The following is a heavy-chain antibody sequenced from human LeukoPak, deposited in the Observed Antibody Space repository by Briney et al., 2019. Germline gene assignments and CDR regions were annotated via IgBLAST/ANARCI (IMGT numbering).Heavy chain of an antibody. CDR2: IKSKTDGGTT. CDR3: TTGARRSSSWYPELRD. V-gene: IGHV3-15*01. J-gene: IGHJ4*02. D-gene: IGHD6-13*01. CDR1: GFTFSSGW. Sequence: GGSLRLSCAASGFTFSSGWMSWVRQAPGKGLEWVGRIKSKTDGGTTGYAAPVKGRFTISRDDSKNTLYPQMNSLKTEDTAVYYCTTGARRSSSWYPELRDWGQGTLVTVSS.